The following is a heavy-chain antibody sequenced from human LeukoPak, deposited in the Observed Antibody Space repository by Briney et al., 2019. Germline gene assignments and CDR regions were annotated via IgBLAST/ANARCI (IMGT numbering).Heavy chain of an antibody. CDR1: GFTFSGST. CDR3: AKRDWVTTSRYYYMDV. Sequence: GGSLRLSCAASGFTFSGSTFHWVRQASGKGLEWVGRIRSKANSYATAYAASVKGRFTISRDDSKNTAYLQMNSLRADDTAVYYCAKRDWVTTSRYYYMDVWGKGTTVTVSS. D-gene: IGHD4-17*01. J-gene: IGHJ6*03. V-gene: IGHV3-73*01. CDR2: IRSKANSYAT.